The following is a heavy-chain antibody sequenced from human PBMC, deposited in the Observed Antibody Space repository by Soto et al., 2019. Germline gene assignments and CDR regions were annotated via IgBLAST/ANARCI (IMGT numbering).Heavy chain of an antibody. J-gene: IGHJ4*02. CDR1: GGSMTSYY. Sequence: SETLSLTCTVSGGSMTSYYWSWIRQPPGKGLEWIGFIYYTGNTKYNPSLKSRVTISIDTSKSLFSLRLNSVTAADTAVYYCARLMIALEIFDFWGPGTVVTVSS. CDR2: IYYTGNT. CDR3: ARLMIALEIFDF. D-gene: IGHD3-22*01. V-gene: IGHV4-59*08.